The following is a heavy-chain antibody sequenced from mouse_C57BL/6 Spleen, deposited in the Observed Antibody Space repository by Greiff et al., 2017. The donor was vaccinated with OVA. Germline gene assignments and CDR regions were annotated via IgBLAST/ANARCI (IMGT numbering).Heavy chain of an antibody. CDR2: FYPGSGSI. CDR1: GYTFTEYT. D-gene: IGHD2-2*01. J-gene: IGHJ4*01. V-gene: IGHV1-62-2*01. Sequence: QVQLKESGAELVKPGASVKLSCKASGYTFTEYTIHWVKQRPGQGLEWIGWFYPGSGSIKYNEKFKDKATLTADKSSSTVYMELSRLTSEDSAVYVCARHELVRDAMDYWGQGTSVTVSS. CDR3: ARHELVRDAMDY.